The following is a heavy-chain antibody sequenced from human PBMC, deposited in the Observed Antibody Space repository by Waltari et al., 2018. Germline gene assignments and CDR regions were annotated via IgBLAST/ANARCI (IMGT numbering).Heavy chain of an antibody. CDR3: GRDEYSSSSGWGFDY. Sequence: EVQLVESGGGLVQPGGSLRLSCAASGFTFSSYEMNWVRQAPGKGLEWVSYISSMGWTNYYADSLKGRFTNSRDNAKNSLYLQMNSLRAEDTAVYYCGRDEYSSSSGWGFDYWGQGTLVTVSS. V-gene: IGHV3-48*03. D-gene: IGHD6-6*01. J-gene: IGHJ4*02. CDR2: ISSMGWTN. CDR1: GFTFSSYE.